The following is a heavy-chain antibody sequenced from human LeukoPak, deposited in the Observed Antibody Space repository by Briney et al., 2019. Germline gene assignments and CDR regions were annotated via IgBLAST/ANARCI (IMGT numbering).Heavy chain of an antibody. Sequence: SETLSLTCAVSGGSISSGGYSWSWIRQPPGKGLEWIGYIYHSGSTYYNPSLKSRVTISVDTSKNQFSLKLSSVTAADTAVYYCARAGYYDSSGYYPLWGQGTLVTVSS. CDR3: ARAGYYDSSGYYPL. CDR1: GGSISSGGYS. V-gene: IGHV4-30-2*01. D-gene: IGHD3-22*01. J-gene: IGHJ4*02. CDR2: IYHSGST.